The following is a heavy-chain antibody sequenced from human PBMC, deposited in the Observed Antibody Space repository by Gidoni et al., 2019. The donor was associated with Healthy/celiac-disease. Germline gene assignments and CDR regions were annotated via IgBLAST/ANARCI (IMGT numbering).Heavy chain of an antibody. V-gene: IGHV5-51*03. CDR3: ARLVGSSWPQYPDY. CDR2: IYPGDSDT. J-gene: IGHJ4*02. D-gene: IGHD6-13*01. CDR1: GYSLTSYW. Sequence: EVQLVQSGAEVKKPGESLKIACKGSGYSLTSYWIGGVRQMPGKGLAWMGIIYPGDSDTRYRPSFQGQVTISADKSISTAYLQWSSLKASDTAMYYCARLVGSSWPQYPDYWGQGTLVTVSS.